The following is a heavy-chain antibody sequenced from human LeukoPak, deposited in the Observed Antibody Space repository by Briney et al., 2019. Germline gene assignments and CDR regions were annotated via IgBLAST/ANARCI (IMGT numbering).Heavy chain of an antibody. D-gene: IGHD3-22*01. CDR2: IYTSGST. CDR1: GGSISSYY. J-gene: IGHJ3*01. V-gene: IGHV4-4*07. Sequence: SETLSLTCTVSGGSISSYYWSWIRQPAGKGLEWIGRIYTSGSTNYNPSLKSRVTMSVDTSKDQFSLKLSSVTAADTAVYYCARGRPPYYYDSSGKISDAFDVWGQGTMVTVSS. CDR3: ARGRPPYYYDSSGKISDAFDV.